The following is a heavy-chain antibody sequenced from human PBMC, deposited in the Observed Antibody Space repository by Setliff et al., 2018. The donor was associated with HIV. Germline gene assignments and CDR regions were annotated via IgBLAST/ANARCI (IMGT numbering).Heavy chain of an antibody. CDR3: ARVNALIRAPFDY. V-gene: IGHV4-59*01. CDR1: GGSITGYY. CDR2: IFYSGTT. Sequence: PSETLSLTCTVSGGSITGYYWSWVRQPPGKGLEWIGYIFYSGTTNYSPSLNSRATIPVDTSKNSFSLRLSSVTAADAAVYYCARVNALIRAPFDYWGQGALVTVSS. J-gene: IGHJ4*02.